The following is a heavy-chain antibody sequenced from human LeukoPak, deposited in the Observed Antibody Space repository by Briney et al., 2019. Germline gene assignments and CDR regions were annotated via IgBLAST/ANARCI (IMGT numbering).Heavy chain of an antibody. CDR3: ARPNYYDSSGFYYYFYGMDA. CDR2: ISYDGSNK. Sequence: GRSLRLSGAASGFTFSSYAMHWVRQAPGKGLEWVAVISYDGSNKYYADSVKGRFTCSRDNSKNTLYLQMNSLRADDTAVYYCARPNYYDSSGFYYYFYGMDAWGQGTTVTVSS. D-gene: IGHD3-22*01. J-gene: IGHJ6*02. V-gene: IGHV3-30-3*01. CDR1: GFTFSSYA.